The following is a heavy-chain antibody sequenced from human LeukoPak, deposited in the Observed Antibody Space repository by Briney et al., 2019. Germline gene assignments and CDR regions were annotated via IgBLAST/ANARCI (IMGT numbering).Heavy chain of an antibody. Sequence: KASETLSLTCTVSGGCISSYYWSWIRQPPGKGLEWIGYIYYSGSTNYNPSLMSRVTISVDTSKNQFSLKLSSVTAADTAVYYCARLRYTGYNWFDPWGQGTLVTVSS. CDR1: GGCISSYY. CDR3: ARLRYTGYNWFDP. J-gene: IGHJ5*02. D-gene: IGHD3-16*02. CDR2: IYYSGST. V-gene: IGHV4-59*08.